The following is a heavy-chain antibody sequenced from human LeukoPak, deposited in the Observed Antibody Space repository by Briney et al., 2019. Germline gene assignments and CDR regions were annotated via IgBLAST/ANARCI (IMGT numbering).Heavy chain of an antibody. CDR3: AARVDSYGYSDY. J-gene: IGHJ4*02. CDR1: GFTFTSSA. CDR2: IVVGSNNT. V-gene: IGHV1-58*01. D-gene: IGHD5-18*01. Sequence: ASVKVSCKASGFTFTSSAVQWVRQARGQRLEWIGWIVVGSNNTNYAQKFQERVTITRDMSTRTAYMELSSLRSEDTAVYYCAARVDSYGYSDYWGQGTLVTVSS.